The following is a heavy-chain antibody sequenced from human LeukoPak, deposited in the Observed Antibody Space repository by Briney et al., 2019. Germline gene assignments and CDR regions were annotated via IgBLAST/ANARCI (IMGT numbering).Heavy chain of an antibody. D-gene: IGHD4-23*01. CDR1: GFTFSSYW. CDR3: ARGRPHGNDY. J-gene: IGHJ4*02. CDR2: IASDGSST. V-gene: IGHV3-74*01. Sequence: GGSLRLSCAASGFTFSSYWMNWVRQAPGKGLVWVSRIASDGSSTTYADSVMGRFSISRDNAKNTLYLQMNSLRVEDTAVYYCARGRPHGNDYWGQGTLVTVSS.